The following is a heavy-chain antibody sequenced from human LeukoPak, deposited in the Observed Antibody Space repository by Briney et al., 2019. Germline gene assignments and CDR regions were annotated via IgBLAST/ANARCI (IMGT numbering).Heavy chain of an antibody. CDR3: ARGGRNDILTREWFDY. Sequence: PGGSLRLSCAASGFTFSSYSMNRVRQAPWKGLEWVSSISSGETSKYYADSVRGRFTISRDNAKNSLFLQMNSLRAEDTAVYYCARGGRNDILTREWFDYWGQGTLVIVSS. V-gene: IGHV3-21*01. J-gene: IGHJ4*02. CDR1: GFTFSSYS. CDR2: ISSGETSK. D-gene: IGHD3-9*01.